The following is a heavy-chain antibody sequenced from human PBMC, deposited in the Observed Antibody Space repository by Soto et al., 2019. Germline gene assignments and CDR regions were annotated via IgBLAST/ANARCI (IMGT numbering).Heavy chain of an antibody. V-gene: IGHV5-10-1*01. CDR2: IDPSDSYA. CDR1: GYSFTSYW. CDR3: ARRDGGSYRGIYGMDV. D-gene: IGHD1-26*01. J-gene: IGHJ6*02. Sequence: GESLKISCKGSGYSFTSYWISWVRQMPGKGLEWMGRIDPSDSYANYSPSFQGHVTISADKSISTAYLQWSSLKASDTAMYYCARRDGGSYRGIYGMDVWGQGTTVTVSS.